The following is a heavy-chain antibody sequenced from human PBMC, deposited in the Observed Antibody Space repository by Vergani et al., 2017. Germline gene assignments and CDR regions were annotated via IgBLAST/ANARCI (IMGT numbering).Heavy chain of an antibody. J-gene: IGHJ4*02. CDR3: YTDYHDY. CDR2: IRSKNDGGTA. Sequence: AQLVQSGAEVKKPGASVRVSCKASRYPFSRYGISWVRQAPGKGLEWIGRIRSKNDGGTADYAAPLKGRFTISRDDSKDSAFLLVNNLKTEDTAVYFCYTDYHDYWGQGTLVTVSS. D-gene: IGHD2-2*02. V-gene: IGHV3-15*01. CDR1: RYPFSRYG.